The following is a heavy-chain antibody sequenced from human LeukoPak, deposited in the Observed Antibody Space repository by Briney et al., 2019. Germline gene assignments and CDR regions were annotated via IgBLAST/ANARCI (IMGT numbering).Heavy chain of an antibody. V-gene: IGHV1-2*02. D-gene: IGHD6-6*01. CDR2: INPNSGAT. CDR1: GYTFTGYY. Sequence: ASVKASCKASGYTFTGYYMHWVRQAPGQGLEWMGGINPNSGATNYAQKFQGRVTMTSDTSISTAYMELGRLRSDDTAVYYCARVHYTSSAALDYWGQGTLVTVSS. CDR3: ARVHYTSSAALDY. J-gene: IGHJ4*02.